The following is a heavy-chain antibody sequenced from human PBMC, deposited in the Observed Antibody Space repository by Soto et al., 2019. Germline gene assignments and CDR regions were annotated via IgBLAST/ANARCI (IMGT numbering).Heavy chain of an antibody. D-gene: IGHD1-20*01. CDR2: VSGSSSYI. J-gene: IGHJ3*01. CDR1: GFNFRNFN. V-gene: IGHV3-21*06. CDR3: ARDLRGHNGP. Sequence: PGGSLRLSCEGSGFNFRNFNMIWVRQAPGKGLEWVSSVSGSSSYIYYADSVKGRFTVSRDNANNLVYLQMNGLRPEDTAMYYFARDLRGHNGPWGQGTMVTVS.